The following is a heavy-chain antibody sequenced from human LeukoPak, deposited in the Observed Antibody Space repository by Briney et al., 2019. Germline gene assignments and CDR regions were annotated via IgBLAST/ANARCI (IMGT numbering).Heavy chain of an antibody. CDR2: INHSGST. Sequence: SETLSLTCTVSGYSISSGYDWSWIRQPPGKGLEWIGEINHSGSTNHNPSLKSRVTISVDTSKNQFSLKLSSVTAADTAVYYCARHVGQVATFLYYYYMDVWGKGTTVTVSS. CDR3: ARHVGQVATFLYYYYMDV. J-gene: IGHJ6*03. D-gene: IGHD5-12*01. CDR1: GYSISSGYD. V-gene: IGHV4-38-2*02.